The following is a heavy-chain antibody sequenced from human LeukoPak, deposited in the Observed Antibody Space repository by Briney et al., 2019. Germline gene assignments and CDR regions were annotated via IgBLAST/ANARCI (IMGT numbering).Heavy chain of an antibody. D-gene: IGHD5-18*01. J-gene: IGHJ4*02. CDR3: ARGSGYSYGRFYDY. V-gene: IGHV3-21*01. CDR1: GFTFSSYS. Sequence: GGSLRLSCAASGFTFSSYSMNWVRQAPGKGLEWVSSISSSSYIYYADSVKGRFTISRDNAKNSLYLQMNSLRAEDTAVYYCARGSGYSYGRFYDYWGQGTLVTVSS. CDR2: ISSSSYI.